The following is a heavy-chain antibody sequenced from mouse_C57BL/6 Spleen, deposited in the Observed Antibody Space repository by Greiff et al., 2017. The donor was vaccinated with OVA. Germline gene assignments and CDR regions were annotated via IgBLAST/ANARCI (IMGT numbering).Heavy chain of an antibody. V-gene: IGHV8-12*01. Sequence: QVTLKESGPGILQSSQTLSLTCSFSGFSLSTSGMGVSWIRPPSGKGLEWLAQIYWDDDKRYNPSLKSRLTISKDTSRNHVFLKITSVDTADTATDYCARGRYGYDGAWFAYWGQGTLVTVSA. J-gene: IGHJ3*01. CDR2: IYWDDDK. CDR3: ARGRYGYDGAWFAY. D-gene: IGHD2-2*01. CDR1: GFSLSTSGMG.